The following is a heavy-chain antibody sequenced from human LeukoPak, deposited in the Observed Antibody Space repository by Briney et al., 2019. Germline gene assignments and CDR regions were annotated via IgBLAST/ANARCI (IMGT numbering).Heavy chain of an antibody. CDR2: IGISSGNT. J-gene: IGHJ4*02. CDR3: ARDHNYAFDN. D-gene: IGHD1-1*01. CDR1: GFPFIDDS. V-gene: IGHV3-48*04. Sequence: GRSLRLSCTASGFPFIDDSMNCGRQAPGKGLEWISYIGISSGNTKYADSLKVRFTISADNAKNSLYLQMTSLRVEDTAVYYCARDHNYAFDNWGQGTLVSVSS.